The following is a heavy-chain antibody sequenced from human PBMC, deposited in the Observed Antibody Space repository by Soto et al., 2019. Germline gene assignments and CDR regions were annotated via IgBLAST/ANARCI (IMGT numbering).Heavy chain of an antibody. CDR1: GGSISSYY. D-gene: IGHD3-22*01. Sequence: SETLSLTCTVSGGSISSYYWSWIRQPAGKGLEWIGRIYTSGSTNYNPSLKSRVTMSVDTSKNQFSLKLSSVTAADTAVYYCARAADYYDSSGYQEYFPHWGQGTLVTVSS. J-gene: IGHJ1*01. CDR3: ARAADYYDSSGYQEYFPH. CDR2: IYTSGST. V-gene: IGHV4-4*07.